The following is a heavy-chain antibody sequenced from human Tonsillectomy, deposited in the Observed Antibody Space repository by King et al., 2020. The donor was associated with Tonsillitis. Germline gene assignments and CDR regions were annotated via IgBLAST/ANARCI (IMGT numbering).Heavy chain of an antibody. V-gene: IGHV4-39*01. Sequence: LQLQESGPGLVKPSETLSLTCSVSGGSISSSSYYWGWIRQPPGKELEWIGSIYYSGSTYYNPSLKSRVTISVDTSKNQFSLRLTSVTAADTAVYYCARTYCSGGSCYYYYYYMDVWGKGTTVTVSS. D-gene: IGHD2-15*01. CDR1: GGSISSSSYY. CDR3: ARTYCSGGSCYYYYYYMDV. CDR2: IYYSGST. J-gene: IGHJ6*03.